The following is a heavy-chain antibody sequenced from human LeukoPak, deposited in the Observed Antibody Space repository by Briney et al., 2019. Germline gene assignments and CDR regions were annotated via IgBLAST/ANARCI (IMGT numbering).Heavy chain of an antibody. CDR3: AKERSGIPAAANY. CDR1: GFTFTTYW. Sequence: GGSLRLSCAASGFTFTTYWMHWVRQAPGKGLVWVSHINSDGSITSYADSVKGRFTISRDNSKNTLYLQMNSLRAEDTAVYYCAKERSGIPAAANYWGQGTLVTVSS. V-gene: IGHV3-74*01. CDR2: INSDGSIT. J-gene: IGHJ4*02. D-gene: IGHD6-13*01.